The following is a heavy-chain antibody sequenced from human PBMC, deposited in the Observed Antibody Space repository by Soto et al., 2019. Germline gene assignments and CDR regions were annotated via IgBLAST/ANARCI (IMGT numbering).Heavy chain of an antibody. CDR2: IIPIFGTA. V-gene: IGHV1-69*13. J-gene: IGHJ4*02. CDR3: ARIAPYYYDSSGYVY. CDR1: GVTFSSYA. D-gene: IGHD3-22*01. Sequence: SVKVSCKASGVTFSSYAISWVRQAPGQGLEWMGGIIPIFGTANYAQKFQGRVTITADESTSTAYMELSSLRSEDTAVHYCARIAPYYYDSSGYVYWGQGTLVTVSS.